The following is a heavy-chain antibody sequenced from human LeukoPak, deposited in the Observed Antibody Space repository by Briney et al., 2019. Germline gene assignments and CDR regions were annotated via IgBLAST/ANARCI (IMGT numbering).Heavy chain of an antibody. V-gene: IGHV4-39*07. Sequence: SETLSLTCTVSGGSISSSSYYWGGIRQPPGKGLEWIGSIYYSASTNYNPSLKSRVTISVDTSKNQFSLKLSSVTAADTAVYYCARDLFSPSTVRGYSGYDWFGLYYYYYYMDVWGKGTTVTVSS. J-gene: IGHJ6*03. CDR2: IYYSAST. CDR3: ARDLFSPSTVRGYSGYDWFGLYYYYYYMDV. CDR1: GGSISSSSYY. D-gene: IGHD5-12*01.